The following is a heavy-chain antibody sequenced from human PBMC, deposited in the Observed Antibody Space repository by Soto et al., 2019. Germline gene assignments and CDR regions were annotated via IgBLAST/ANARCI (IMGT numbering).Heavy chain of an antibody. J-gene: IGHJ6*02. CDR3: AKGTGYCSSTTCRDYYYYYGLDV. CDR2: ISYDGSNK. V-gene: IGHV3-30*18. Sequence: HPGGSLRLSCAASGFSFSNYGMHWVRQAPGKGLEWVAVISYDGSNKYYADSVKGRFTISRDNSKNTLSLQMNSLRAEDTAVYYCAKGTGYCSSTTCRDYYYYYGLDVWGQGTTVTVSS. D-gene: IGHD2-2*01. CDR1: GFSFSNYG.